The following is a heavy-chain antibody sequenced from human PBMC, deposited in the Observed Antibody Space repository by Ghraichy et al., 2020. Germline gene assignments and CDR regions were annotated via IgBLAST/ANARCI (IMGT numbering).Heavy chain of an antibody. CDR3: TRALLEYYAMDV. CDR1: GGPFSSYA. J-gene: IGHJ6*02. V-gene: IGHV1-69*05. D-gene: IGHD3-10*01. CDR2: IIPLDGTT. Sequence: SVKVSCKGPGGPFSSYAINWVRQAPGQGLEWVGGIIPLDGTTNYGQKFQGRVTITTDESTTSVYMELSSLRSDDTAVYYCTRALLEYYAMDVWGQGTTVTVSS.